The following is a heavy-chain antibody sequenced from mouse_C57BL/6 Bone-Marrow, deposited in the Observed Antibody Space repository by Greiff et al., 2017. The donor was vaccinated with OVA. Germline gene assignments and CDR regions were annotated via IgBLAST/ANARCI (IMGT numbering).Heavy chain of an antibody. CDR1: GFNFRDYY. CDR2: IGTGGGST. J-gene: IGHJ4*01. Sequence: EVKLVESGGGLVRPGGSLKFSCAASGFNFRDYYMYWVRQTPEQRLEWVACIGTGGGSTYYPDTVKGRFTISRDNAKNTLYLQLSRRKTEDTAINDSTGDRNGYAMDYWGPGTAVTVSS. V-gene: IGHV5-12*01. D-gene: IGHD2-13*01. CDR3: TGDRNGYAMDY.